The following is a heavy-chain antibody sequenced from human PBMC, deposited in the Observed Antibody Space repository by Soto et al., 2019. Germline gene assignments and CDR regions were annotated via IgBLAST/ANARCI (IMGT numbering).Heavy chain of an antibody. J-gene: IGHJ6*02. CDR2: IRGFSPYT. CDR1: GFTFRTYT. V-gene: IGHV3-21*01. Sequence: EVQLVESGGGLVKPGGSLRLSCISPGFTFRTYTMNWVRQAPGKGLEWVSGIRGFSPYTFYAESVKGRFTISRNNAKNSLYLQMNSLRAEDTAVYYCARDRGYDAHDYDYNAMDVWGQGTTVTVSS. D-gene: IGHD3-10*01. CDR3: ARDRGYDAHDYDYNAMDV.